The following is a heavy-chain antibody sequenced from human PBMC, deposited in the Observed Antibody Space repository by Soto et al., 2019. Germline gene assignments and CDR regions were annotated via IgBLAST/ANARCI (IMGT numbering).Heavy chain of an antibody. CDR1: GYTFTSYA. V-gene: IGHV1-3*01. J-gene: IGHJ4*02. CDR3: ARSKVKGDWSLDY. Sequence: ASVKVSCKASGYTFTSYAMHWVRQAPGQRLEWMGWINAGNGNTKYSQKFQGRVTITRDTSASTAYMELSSLRSEDTAVYYCARSKVKGDWSLDYWGQGTLVTVSS. D-gene: IGHD2-21*02. CDR2: INAGNGNT.